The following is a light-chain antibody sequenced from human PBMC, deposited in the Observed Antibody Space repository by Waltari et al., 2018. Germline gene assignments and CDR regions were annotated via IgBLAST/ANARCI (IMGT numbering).Light chain of an antibody. V-gene: IGLV3-21*02. CDR3: QVWDSSSDHSLYV. Sequence: SYVLTQPPSVSVAPGPPARITWGGNNIRRQRVHWYTQKPGQAPLLVGYDDTDRPSGIPERFSGSNSGNTATLTINRVEAGDEADYYCQVWDSSSDHSLYVFGTGTKVTVL. CDR2: DDT. J-gene: IGLJ1*01. CDR1: NIRRQR.